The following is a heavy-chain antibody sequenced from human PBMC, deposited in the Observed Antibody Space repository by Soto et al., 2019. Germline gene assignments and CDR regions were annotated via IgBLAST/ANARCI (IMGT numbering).Heavy chain of an antibody. CDR2: IIPIFGTA. D-gene: IGHD6-19*01. V-gene: IGHV1-69*12. CDR1: GGTFSSCA. J-gene: IGHJ4*02. Sequence: QVQLVQSGAEVKKPGSSVKVSCKASGGTFSSCAISWVRQAPGQGLEWMGGIIPIFGTANYAQKFQGRVTITADESTSTAYMELSSLRSEDTAVYYCARPPDGAVAAMYYFDYWGQGTLVTVSS. CDR3: ARPPDGAVAAMYYFDY.